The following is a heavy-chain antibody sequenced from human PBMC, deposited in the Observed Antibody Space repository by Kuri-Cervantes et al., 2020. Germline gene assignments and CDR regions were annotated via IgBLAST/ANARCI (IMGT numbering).Heavy chain of an antibody. CDR3: ARDEGSSPPDNWFDP. Sequence: SSVNVSCKASGGTFSSYAISWVRQAPGQGLEWMGGIIPIFGTANYAQKFQGRVTITTDESTSTAYMELSSLRSEDTAVYYCARDEGSSPPDNWFDPWGQGTLVTVSS. CDR1: GGTFSSYA. CDR2: IIPIFGTA. D-gene: IGHD6-6*01. J-gene: IGHJ5*02. V-gene: IGHV1-69*05.